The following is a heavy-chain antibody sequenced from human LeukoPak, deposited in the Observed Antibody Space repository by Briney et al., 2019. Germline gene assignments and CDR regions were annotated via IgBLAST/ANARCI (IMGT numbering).Heavy chain of an antibody. CDR1: DDSFSSHY. CDR3: ARDLVTVTKGFDI. Sequence: PSETLSLICAVSDDSFSSHYWTWIRQPPGKGLEGIGYISYIGSTNYNPSLKSRVTISIDTSKDQFSLKLSSVTAADTAVYYRARDLVTVTKGFDIWGQGTMVSVSS. D-gene: IGHD4-17*01. CDR2: ISYIGST. V-gene: IGHV4-59*11. J-gene: IGHJ3*02.